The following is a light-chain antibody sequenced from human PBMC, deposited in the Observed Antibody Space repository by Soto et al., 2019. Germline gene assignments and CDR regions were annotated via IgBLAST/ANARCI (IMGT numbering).Light chain of an antibody. Sequence: DIVMTQSPDSLAVSLGERATINCKSSQSVYYSSVNRNYLAWYQQKPGQPPKLLIYWASTRESGVPDRFSGSGSGTDFTLTISALQAEDVAVYYCQQYYSTPPMYTFGQGTKVDIK. CDR1: QSVYYSSVNRNY. J-gene: IGKJ2*01. V-gene: IGKV4-1*01. CDR3: QQYYSTPPMYT. CDR2: WAS.